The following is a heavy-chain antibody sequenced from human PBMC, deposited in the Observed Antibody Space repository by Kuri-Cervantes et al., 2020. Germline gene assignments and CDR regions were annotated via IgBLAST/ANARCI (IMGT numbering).Heavy chain of an antibody. D-gene: IGHD3-10*01. Sequence: GGSLRLSCAASGFTFSSYAMSWVRQAPGKGLEWVSDISGSGGSTYYADSVKGRFTISRDNSKNTLYLQMNSLRAEDTAVYYCAKHRRMVRGVIISHNWFDPWGQGTLVTVSS. V-gene: IGHV3-23*01. CDR3: AKHRRMVRGVIISHNWFDP. CDR2: ISGSGGST. CDR1: GFTFSSYA. J-gene: IGHJ5*02.